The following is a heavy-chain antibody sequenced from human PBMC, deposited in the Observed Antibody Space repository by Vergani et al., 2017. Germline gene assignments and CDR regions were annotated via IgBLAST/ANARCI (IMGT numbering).Heavy chain of an antibody. Sequence: EVQLLESGGGLVQPGGSLRLSCAASGFTFSTFAMTWVRLAPGKGLDWVSTISSDGVSTYYADSVKGRFPISRDNSKKTLSLQRNSLTAKDTAIYYCAGPQGTSAYYYGGFDYGGQGTLVTVSS. J-gene: IGHJ4*02. CDR2: ISSDGVST. V-gene: IGHV3-23*01. D-gene: IGHD3-22*01. CDR1: GFTFSTFA. CDR3: AGPQGTSAYYYGGFDY.